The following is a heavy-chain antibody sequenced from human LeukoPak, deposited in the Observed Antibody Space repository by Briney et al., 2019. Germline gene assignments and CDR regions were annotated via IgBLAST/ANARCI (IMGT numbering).Heavy chain of an antibody. V-gene: IGHV1-18*01. D-gene: IGHD1-26*01. CDR3: ARVRGSGSYYRGNLFAFDY. J-gene: IGHJ4*02. CDR1: GYTFTSYG. Sequence: ASVTVSCKASGYTFTSYGISWVRQAPGQGLEWMGWISAYNGNTNYAQKLQGRVTMTTDTSTSTAYMELRSLRSDDTAVYYCARVRGSGSYYRGNLFAFDYWGQGTLVIVSS. CDR2: ISAYNGNT.